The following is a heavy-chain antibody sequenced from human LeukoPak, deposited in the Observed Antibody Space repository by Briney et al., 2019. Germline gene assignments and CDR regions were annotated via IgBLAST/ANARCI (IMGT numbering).Heavy chain of an antibody. CDR3: ARASIKRYCSGGSCYFTDYYGMDV. Sequence: SGTLSLTCAVSGGSISSSNWRCGVRPPPGKGLEWVGEIYDGGSTNYKQSLKSRVIISVDTSKNKFSLKLSSVTAADTAVYYCARASIKRYCSGGSCYFTDYYGMDVWGQGTTVTVSS. D-gene: IGHD2-15*01. CDR1: GGSISSSNW. CDR2: IYDGGST. V-gene: IGHV4-4*02. J-gene: IGHJ6*02.